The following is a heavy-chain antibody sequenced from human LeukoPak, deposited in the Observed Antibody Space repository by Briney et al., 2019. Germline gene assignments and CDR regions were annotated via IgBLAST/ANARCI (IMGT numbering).Heavy chain of an antibody. CDR1: GFTFSSSG. V-gene: IGHV3-48*02. D-gene: IGHD7-27*01. CDR3: ATRKSTGSFDY. Sequence: QAGGSLILSCAASGFTFSSSGMNWVRQAPGKGLEWVSYISSGSGTIYYADSVKGRFTISRDNAKNPLYLQMNSLRDEDTAVYYCATRKSTGSFDYWGQGTLVTVSS. J-gene: IGHJ4*02. CDR2: ISSGSGTI.